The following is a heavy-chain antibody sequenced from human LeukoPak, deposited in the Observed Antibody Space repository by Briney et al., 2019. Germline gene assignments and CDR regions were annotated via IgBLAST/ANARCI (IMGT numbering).Heavy chain of an antibody. CDR1: GGSISSYY. D-gene: IGHD4-23*01. J-gene: IGHJ4*02. CDR2: IYYSGST. Sequence: ASETLSLTCTASGGSISSYYWSWIRQPPGKGLEWIGYIYYSGSTNYNPSLKSRVTISVDTSKNQFSLKLSSVTAADTAVYYCARGPRTTVAGINYWGQGTLVTVSS. V-gene: IGHV4-59*12. CDR3: ARGPRTTVAGINY.